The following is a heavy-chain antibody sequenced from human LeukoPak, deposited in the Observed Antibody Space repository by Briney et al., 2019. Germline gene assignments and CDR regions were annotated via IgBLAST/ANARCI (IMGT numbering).Heavy chain of an antibody. CDR2: INPSGGST. V-gene: IGHV1-46*01. J-gene: IGHJ4*02. D-gene: IGHD1-26*01. CDR1: GYTFTSYY. Sequence: ASVKVSCKASGYTFTSYYMHWVRQAPGQGLEWMGIINPSGGSTSYAQKFQGRVTMTSDMSTSTVYMELSSLRSEDTAVYYCARLPVGAIYFDDYWGQGTLVTVSS. CDR3: ARLPVGAIYFDDY.